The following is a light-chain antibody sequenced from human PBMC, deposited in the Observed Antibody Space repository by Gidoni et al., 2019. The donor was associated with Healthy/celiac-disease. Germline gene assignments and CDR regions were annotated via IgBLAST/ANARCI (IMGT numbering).Light chain of an antibody. CDR1: QSLLHSNGYNY. V-gene: IGKV2-28*01. CDR3: MQAIQTPRT. CDR2: LGS. Sequence: DIVMNQFPLSLPVTPGEPAAIPCRSSQSLLHSNGYNYLDWYLQKPGQSPQLLIYLGSNRASGVPDRCSGSGSGTDFTLRISKVEAEDVGVYYCMQAIQTPRTFXPXTKVDIK. J-gene: IGKJ3*01.